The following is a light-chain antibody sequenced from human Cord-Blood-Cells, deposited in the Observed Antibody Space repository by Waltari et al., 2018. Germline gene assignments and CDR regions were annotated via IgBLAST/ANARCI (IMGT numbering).Light chain of an antibody. CDR1: SSDVGGYNY. CDR2: DVS. V-gene: IGLV2-14*01. Sequence: QSALTQPASVSGSPGQSITISCTGTSSDVGGYNYVSWYQQHPGKAPKLMIYDVSKRPSGVSNRFSGSKSGNTASLTISGFQAEDEADYYCSSYTSSSTVVFGGGTKLTVL. CDR3: SSYTSSSTVV. J-gene: IGLJ2*01.